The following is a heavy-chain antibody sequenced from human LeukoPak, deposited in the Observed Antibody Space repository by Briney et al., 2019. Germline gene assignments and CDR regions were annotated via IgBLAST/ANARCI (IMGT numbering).Heavy chain of an antibody. J-gene: IGHJ4*02. CDR3: ARRLKASYGNPFDY. CDR1: GYSFSTYA. CDR2: INPDKVDT. Sequence: ASVKVSCKASGYSFSTYATHRVRQAPGQRLEWMVWINPDKVDTKYSQNFQGRITVTRDTSASTTYMELSSLVSEDTAVYYCARRLKASYGNPFDYWGQGTLVTVSS. V-gene: IGHV1-3*01. D-gene: IGHD4-17*01.